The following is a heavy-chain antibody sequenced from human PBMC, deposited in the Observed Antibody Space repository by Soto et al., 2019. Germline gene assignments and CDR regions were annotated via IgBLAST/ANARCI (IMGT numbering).Heavy chain of an antibody. Sequence: TLSLTCAVSGGSISSGGYSWSCIRQPPGKALEWIGYIYHSGSTYYNPPLKTRDTISVDRSKNQFSLKLRSVTAAHTAAYSWSRDLYDRGLGMDVWGQETTVTVTS. V-gene: IGHV4-30-2*01. CDR2: IYHSGST. CDR3: SRDLYDRGLGMDV. J-gene: IGHJ6*02. D-gene: IGHD2-8*01. CDR1: GGSISSGGYS.